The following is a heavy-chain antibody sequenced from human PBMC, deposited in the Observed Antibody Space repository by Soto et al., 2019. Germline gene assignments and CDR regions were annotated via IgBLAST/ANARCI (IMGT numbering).Heavy chain of an antibody. J-gene: IGHJ6*02. V-gene: IGHV4-34*01. Sequence: LSLTCAVFGGSFSGYYWSWIRQPPGKGLEWIGEINHSGSTNYNPSLKSRVTISVDTSKNQFSLKLSSVTAADTAVYYCARVSGIYYYGMDVWGQGTTGTVSS. CDR1: GGSFSGYY. D-gene: IGHD3-10*01. CDR3: ARVSGIYYYGMDV. CDR2: INHSGST.